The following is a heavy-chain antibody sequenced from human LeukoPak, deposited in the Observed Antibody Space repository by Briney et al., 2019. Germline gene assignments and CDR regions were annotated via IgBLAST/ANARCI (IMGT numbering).Heavy chain of an antibody. CDR2: IWSDGSNK. V-gene: IGHV3-33*01. Sequence: GGSLGLSCAASGFTFSDYGIHWVRRAPGKGLEWVAVIWSDGSNKYYADSVKGRFTISRDNSRKTLYLQMNSLRAEDTAVYYCVRASGSFDYWGQGTLVTVSS. D-gene: IGHD3-10*01. CDR3: VRASGSFDY. CDR1: GFTFSDYG. J-gene: IGHJ4*02.